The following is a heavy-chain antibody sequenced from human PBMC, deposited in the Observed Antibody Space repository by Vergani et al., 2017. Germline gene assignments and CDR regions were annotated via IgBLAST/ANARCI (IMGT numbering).Heavy chain of an antibody. Sequence: QLQLQESGPGLVKPSETLSLTCTVSGGSITYGAFYWGWIRQSPGKGLEWIGSIYYSENKFYNPSLESRVTLSIDTTKNQFSLKLKSVTAADTALYYCAQHEGSYYDSSGYAFVYWGQGALVTVSS. CDR3: AQHEGSYYDSSGYAFVY. CDR2: IYYSENK. D-gene: IGHD3-22*01. J-gene: IGHJ4*02. CDR1: GGSITYGAFY. V-gene: IGHV4-39*01.